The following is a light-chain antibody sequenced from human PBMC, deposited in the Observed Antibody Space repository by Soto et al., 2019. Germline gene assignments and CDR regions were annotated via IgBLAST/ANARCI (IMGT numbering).Light chain of an antibody. J-gene: IGLJ1*01. CDR3: SSCAGSNNPYV. Sequence: QSVLTQPPSASGSPGQSVTISCTGTSSDVGGCKFVSWYQQYPGKAPKHIIYEVSKRPSGVPDRFSGSKSGNTASLTVSGLRAEDEADYYCSSCAGSNNPYVFGTGTKVTVL. CDR2: EVS. V-gene: IGLV2-8*01. CDR1: SSDVGGCKF.